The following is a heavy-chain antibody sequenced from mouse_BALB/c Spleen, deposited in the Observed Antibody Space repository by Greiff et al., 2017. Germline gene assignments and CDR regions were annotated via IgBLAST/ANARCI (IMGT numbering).Heavy chain of an antibody. V-gene: IGHV1-62-2*01. CDR3: ARHEEGDYDYGNYAMDY. CDR1: GYTFTEYI. Sequence: QVHVKQSGAELVKPGASVKLSCKASGYTFTEYIIHWVKQRSGQGLEWIGWFYPGSGSIKYNEKFKDKATLTADKSSSTVYMELSRLTSEDSAVYFCARHEEGDYDYGNYAMDYWGQGTSVTVSS. J-gene: IGHJ4*01. CDR2: FYPGSGSI. D-gene: IGHD2-4*01.